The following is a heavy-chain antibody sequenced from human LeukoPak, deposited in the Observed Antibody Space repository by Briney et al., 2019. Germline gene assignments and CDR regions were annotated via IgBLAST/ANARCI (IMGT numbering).Heavy chain of an antibody. J-gene: IGHJ4*02. CDR1: GFTFSSYS. V-gene: IGHV3-21*01. Sequence: KPGGSLSLPCAASGFTFSSYSMNWVRQAPGKGLEWVSSISYTSSYIYYADSVKGRFTISRDNAKNSLFLQMNSLRAEDTAVYYCAREGLYGDYAGHWGQGTLLTVSS. CDR3: AREGLYGDYAGH. D-gene: IGHD4-17*01. CDR2: ISYTSSYI.